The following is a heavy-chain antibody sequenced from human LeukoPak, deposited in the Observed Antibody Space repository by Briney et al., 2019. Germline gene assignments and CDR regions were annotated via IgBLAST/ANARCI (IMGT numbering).Heavy chain of an antibody. V-gene: IGHV3-23*01. CDR2: ISGSGGST. J-gene: IGHJ4*02. Sequence: GGSLRLSCAASGFTFSSYAMSWVRQAPGKGLEWVSAISGSGGSTYYADSVKGRFTISRDNSKNTLCLQMNSLRAEDTAVYYCAKDRTGTVYSSSDYWGQGTLVTVSS. D-gene: IGHD6-6*01. CDR1: GFTFSSYA. CDR3: AKDRTGTVYSSSDY.